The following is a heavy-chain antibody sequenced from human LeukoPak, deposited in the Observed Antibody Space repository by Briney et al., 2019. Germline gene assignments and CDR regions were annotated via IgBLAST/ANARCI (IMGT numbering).Heavy chain of an antibody. Sequence: SETLSLTCAVYVESFSGFYLNWIRQLPGKGLEWIGEIDHTGNTNYNPSLKSRVTMSVDTSKNQFSLKLNSVTAAGTAVYYCARRGLLPLDYWGQGTLVTVSS. CDR1: VESFSGFY. CDR3: ARRGLLPLDY. J-gene: IGHJ4*02. V-gene: IGHV4-34*01. D-gene: IGHD3/OR15-3a*01. CDR2: IDHTGNT.